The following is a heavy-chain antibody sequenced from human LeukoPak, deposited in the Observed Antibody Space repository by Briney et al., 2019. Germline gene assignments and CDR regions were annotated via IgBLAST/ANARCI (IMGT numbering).Heavy chain of an antibody. V-gene: IGHV4-59*01. CDR1: GGSISPSY. CDR3: AKDRRAAAGSYYYYGMDV. J-gene: IGHJ6*02. Sequence: SETLSLTCTVSGGSISPSYWSWIRQSPGKGLEWIGYIYYTGSTNYNPSLKSRVTISVDTSKNQFSLTLSSVTAADTAVYYCAKDRRAAAGSYYYYGMDVWGQGTTVTVSS. D-gene: IGHD6-13*01. CDR2: IYYTGST.